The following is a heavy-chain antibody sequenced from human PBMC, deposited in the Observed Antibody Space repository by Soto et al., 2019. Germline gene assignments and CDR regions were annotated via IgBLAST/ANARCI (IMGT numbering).Heavy chain of an antibody. Sequence: QLQLQESGSGLVKPSQTLSLTCAVSGGSISSGGYSWSWIRQPPGKGLEWIGYIYHSGSTYYNPSLKRRVPVSVDRSKNQFSLKLNSVTAADTAVYYCAGAGGLGAVAVDCWGQGTLVTVSS. CDR3: AGAGGLGAVAVDC. D-gene: IGHD6-19*01. CDR2: IYHSGST. CDR1: GGSISSGGYS. V-gene: IGHV4-30-2*01. J-gene: IGHJ4*02.